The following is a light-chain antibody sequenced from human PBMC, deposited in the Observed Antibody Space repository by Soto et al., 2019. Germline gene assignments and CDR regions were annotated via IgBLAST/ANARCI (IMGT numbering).Light chain of an antibody. CDR1: QSVGSNY. V-gene: IGKV3-20*01. CDR3: QHVGPSHAP. CDR2: GAS. Sequence: EIVLTQSPGTLSLSPGARATLSCWASQSVGSNYLAWYQQRPGQAPSLLIYGASTRATGIPDRFSGSGSGTEFTLTSRRLDAEDVVVYYCQHVGPSHAPFGGGTKVELK. J-gene: IGKJ4*01.